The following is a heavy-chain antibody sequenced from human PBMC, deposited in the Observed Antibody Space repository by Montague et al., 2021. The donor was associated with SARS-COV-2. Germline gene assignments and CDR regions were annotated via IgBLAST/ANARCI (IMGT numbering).Heavy chain of an antibody. V-gene: IGHV2-5*02. D-gene: IGHD3-10*01. J-gene: IGHJ5*02. Sequence: PALVKPTQTLTLTCIFSGFSLSTDGTGVGWIRQPPGRALEWLALIYWDDDGRYSPSLRSRLTITKDTSKNQVVLTMTNMDPVDTAAYYCARTWAYGSGSYGVEPWGQGTLVTVSS. CDR1: GFSLSTDGTG. CDR2: IYWDDDG. CDR3: ARTWAYGSGSYGVEP.